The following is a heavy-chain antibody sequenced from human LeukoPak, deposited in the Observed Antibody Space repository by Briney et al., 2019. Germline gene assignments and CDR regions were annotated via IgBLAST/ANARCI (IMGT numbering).Heavy chain of an antibody. D-gene: IGHD3-3*01. J-gene: IGHJ4*02. V-gene: IGHV3-7*03. CDR1: GFTFSDFW. Sequence: GGSLRLSCAGSGFTFSDFWMTWVRQTPGKGLEWVANIKEDGTEKNLVDSVKGRFTISRDNSKNTLYLQMNSLRAEDTAVYYCAKQRTIFGVVIIGPTDYWGQGTLVTVSS. CDR3: AKQRTIFGVVIIGPTDY. CDR2: IKEDGTEK.